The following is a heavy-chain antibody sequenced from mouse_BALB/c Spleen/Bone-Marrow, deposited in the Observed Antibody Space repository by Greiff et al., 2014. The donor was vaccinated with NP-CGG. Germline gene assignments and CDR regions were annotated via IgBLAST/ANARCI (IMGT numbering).Heavy chain of an antibody. CDR2: ISSGGST. CDR3: ARGYDGYYGFAY. Sequence: EVKLMESGGGLVKPGGSLKLSCAASGFTFSSYAMSWVRQTPEKRLEWVASISSGGSTYYPDSVKGRFTISRDNARNILYLQMSGLRSEDTAMYYCARGYDGYYGFAYWGQGTLVTVSA. J-gene: IGHJ3*01. D-gene: IGHD2-3*01. CDR1: GFTFSSYA. V-gene: IGHV5-6-5*01.